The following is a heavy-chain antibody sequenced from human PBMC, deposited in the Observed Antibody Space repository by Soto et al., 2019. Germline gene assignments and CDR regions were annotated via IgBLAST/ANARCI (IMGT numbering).Heavy chain of an antibody. J-gene: IGHJ4*02. CDR2: ISGSGSNT. D-gene: IGHD5-18*01. Sequence: PGGSLRLSCAASGFTFSSYAMSWVRQAPGKGLAWVSTISGSGSNTYYAESVKGRFAISRDNSKNTVYLQMNSLRPDDTAVYYCAKAQRGYTYGNSGYFFGSWGQGTPVTVSS. CDR1: GFTFSSYA. V-gene: IGHV3-23*01. CDR3: AKAQRGYTYGNSGYFFGS.